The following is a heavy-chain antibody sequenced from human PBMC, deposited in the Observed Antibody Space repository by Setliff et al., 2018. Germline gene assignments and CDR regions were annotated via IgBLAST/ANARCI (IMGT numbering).Heavy chain of an antibody. Sequence: PGGSLRLSCTASGFTFGDYAMSWVRQAPGKGLEWVGFIKSKAYGGTTEYAASVKGRFTISRDDSKNSLYLQMNSLKTEDTAVYYCARVFWSGYYTGDAFDIWGQGTMVTVSS. D-gene: IGHD3-3*01. CDR1: GFTFGDYA. CDR3: ARVFWSGYYTGDAFDI. J-gene: IGHJ3*02. CDR2: IKSKAYGGTT. V-gene: IGHV3-49*04.